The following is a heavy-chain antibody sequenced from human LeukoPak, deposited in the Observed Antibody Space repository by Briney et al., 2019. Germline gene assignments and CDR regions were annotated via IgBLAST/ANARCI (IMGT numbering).Heavy chain of an antibody. CDR3: AKPPVGATSFDY. CDR2: ISGDGSST. J-gene: IGHJ4*02. D-gene: IGHD1-26*01. Sequence: PGGSLRLSCAASGFTFEDFAMHWVRQAPGKGLEWVSLISGDGSSTYYGDSVKGRFTISRDNSKNTLYLQMNSLRAEDTAVYYCAKPPVGATSFDYWGQGTLVTVSS. V-gene: IGHV3-43*02. CDR1: GFTFEDFA.